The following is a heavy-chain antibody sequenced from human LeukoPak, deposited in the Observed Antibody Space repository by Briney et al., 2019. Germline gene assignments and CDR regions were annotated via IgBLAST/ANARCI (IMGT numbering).Heavy chain of an antibody. Sequence: GGSLRLSCAASGFTFSSYGMHQVRQAPGKGLEWAAVISYDGSNKYYADSVKGRFTISRDNSKNTLYLQMNSLRAEDTAVYYCGGGQLTPASLWGQGTLVTVSS. J-gene: IGHJ4*02. CDR3: GGGQLTPASL. D-gene: IGHD6-13*01. CDR1: GFTFSSYG. V-gene: IGHV3-30*03. CDR2: ISYDGSNK.